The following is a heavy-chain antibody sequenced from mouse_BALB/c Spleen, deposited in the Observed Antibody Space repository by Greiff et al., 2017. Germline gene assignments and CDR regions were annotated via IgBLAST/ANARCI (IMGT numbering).Heavy chain of an antibody. Sequence: EVQRVESGGGLVKPGGSLKLSCAASGFTFSSYAMSWVRQTPEKRLEWVASISSGGSTYYPDSVKGRFTISRDNARNILYLQMSSLRSEDTAMYYCARGDATGVAKPFAYWGQGTLVTVSA. D-gene: IGHD1-1*01. CDR1: GFTFSSYA. CDR3: ARGDATGVAKPFAY. CDR2: ISSGGST. V-gene: IGHV5-6-5*01. J-gene: IGHJ3*01.